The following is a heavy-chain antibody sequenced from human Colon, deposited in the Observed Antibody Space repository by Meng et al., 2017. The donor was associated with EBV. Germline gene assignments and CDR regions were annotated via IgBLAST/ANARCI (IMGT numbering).Heavy chain of an antibody. CDR3: ASSDYSRSDS. Sequence: QVQLQESGPGLVRLWECVSLTCAVSGGSISRSDWWSWVRQPPGKGLEWIGETSHSGSTDYSPSLKSRVTISLDKSKNQLSLKLNSVTAADTAVYYCASSDYSRSDSWGQGHRVTVSS. D-gene: IGHD3-22*01. J-gene: IGHJ5*02. CDR1: GGSISRSDW. V-gene: IGHV4-4*02. CDR2: TSHSGST.